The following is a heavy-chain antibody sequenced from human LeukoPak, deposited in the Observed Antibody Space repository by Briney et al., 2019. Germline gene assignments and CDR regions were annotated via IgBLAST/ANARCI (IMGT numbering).Heavy chain of an antibody. V-gene: IGHV4-34*01. D-gene: IGHD6-6*01. CDR1: GGSFSGNY. CDR2: INHSGST. Sequence: SETLSLTSAVSGGSFSGNYWSWICQPPGKGLEWIGEINHSGSTNYNPSLKSRVTISVDTSKIQFSLKLSSVTAADTAVYYCAREGAARPLFRWFDPWGQGTLVTVSS. CDR3: AREGAARPLFRWFDP. J-gene: IGHJ5*02.